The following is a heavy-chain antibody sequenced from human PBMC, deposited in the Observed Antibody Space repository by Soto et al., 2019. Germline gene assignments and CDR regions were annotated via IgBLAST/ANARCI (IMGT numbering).Heavy chain of an antibody. Sequence: QVQLVESGGGVVQPGSSLRLSCVASGFPFSSYGMHWARQAPGKGLEWVALISYDGKNMYYTDSVKGRFTISRDNSKNTLYLQMSILRVEDTAVDYCAGGQYYFDYCGQGILVSVSS. CDR2: ISYDGKNM. D-gene: IGHD2-15*01. CDR1: GFPFSSYG. J-gene: IGHJ4*02. CDR3: AGGQYYFDY. V-gene: IGHV3-30*03.